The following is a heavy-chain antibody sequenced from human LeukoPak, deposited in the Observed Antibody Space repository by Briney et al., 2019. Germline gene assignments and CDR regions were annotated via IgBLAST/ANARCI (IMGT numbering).Heavy chain of an antibody. J-gene: IGHJ4*02. Sequence: ASVKVSCKASGYTFTNYGITWVRQAPGQGLELMGWISAYNGDTKYAQKVQGRLTMTTDASTSTAYMELRSPTSDDTAVYYCARDFSNTSGFKVVVDFWGQGTLVTVSS. CDR2: ISAYNGDT. V-gene: IGHV1-18*01. CDR3: ARDFSNTSGFKVVVDF. CDR1: GYTFTNYG. D-gene: IGHD1-26*01.